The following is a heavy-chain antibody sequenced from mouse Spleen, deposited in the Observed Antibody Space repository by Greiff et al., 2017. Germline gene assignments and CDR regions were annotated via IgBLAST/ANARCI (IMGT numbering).Heavy chain of an antibody. J-gene: IGHJ1*01. D-gene: IGHD2-1*01. V-gene: IGHV1-7*01. CDR2: INPISGYT. CDR3: ARSYYGNYWWYFDV. Sequence: QVQLKQSGAELAKPGASGKLSCKASGYTFTRYWMHWVKQRPGQGLEWIGYINPISGYTKYNQKFKDKATLTADKSSSTAYMQLSSLTYEDSAVYYCARSYYGNYWWYFDVWGAGTTVTVSS. CDR1: GYTFTRYW.